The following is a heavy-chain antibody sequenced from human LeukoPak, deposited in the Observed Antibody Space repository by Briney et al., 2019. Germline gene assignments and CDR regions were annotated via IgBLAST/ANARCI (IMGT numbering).Heavy chain of an antibody. J-gene: IGHJ4*02. V-gene: IGHV1-2*02. CDR2: INPNSGDT. D-gene: IGHD1-1*01. CDR1: GYTITGYY. Sequence: ASVKVSCKASGYTITGYYIHWVRQAPGQGLEWMGWINPNSGDTNYAQKFQGRVTMTRDTSINTAFMELSRLRSVDTAVYYCARDRHWNQGNFDYWGQGTLVTVSS. CDR3: ARDRHWNQGNFDY.